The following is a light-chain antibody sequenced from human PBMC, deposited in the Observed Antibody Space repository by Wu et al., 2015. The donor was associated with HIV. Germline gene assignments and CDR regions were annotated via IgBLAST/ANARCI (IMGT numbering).Light chain of an antibody. J-gene: IGKJ2*03. CDR3: QHYYGTPYS. CDR1: QSISSY. CDR2: STS. Sequence: DIQMTQSPSSLSASVGDRVTITCRASQSISSYLNWYHQKPGKAPKLLIYSTSSLQSGVPSRFSGSGSGTDFTLTISSLQPEDFAAYYCQHYYGTPYSFGQGTKLEIK. V-gene: IGKV1-39*01.